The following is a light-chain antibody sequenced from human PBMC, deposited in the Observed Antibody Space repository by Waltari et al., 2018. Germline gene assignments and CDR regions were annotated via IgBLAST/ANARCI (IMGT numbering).Light chain of an antibody. V-gene: IGLV2-23*02. CDR3: CSHSTSHSLL. J-gene: IGLJ2*01. CDR1: HSDVWTYNL. Sequence: QSVLTQPASVSGSPGQSITVSCTGSHSDVWTYNLFYWFLQHPGKAPKLLIYEVTQRPSGVSDRFSGSKSGNTASLTVSGLQAEDEADYYCCSHSTSHSLLFGGGTKVTVL. CDR2: EVT.